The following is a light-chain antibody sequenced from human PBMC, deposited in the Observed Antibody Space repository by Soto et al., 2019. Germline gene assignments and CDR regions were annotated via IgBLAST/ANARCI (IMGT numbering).Light chain of an antibody. Sequence: QPVLTQSPSASASLGASVKLTCTLSSGHSSYAIAWPQQQPEKGPRYLMKLNSDGSHSKGDGIPDRFSGSSSGAERYLTISSLQSEDEADYYCQTWGTGIRVFGGGTKLTVL. V-gene: IGLV4-69*01. CDR2: LNSDGSH. J-gene: IGLJ2*01. CDR3: QTWGTGIRV. CDR1: SGHSSYA.